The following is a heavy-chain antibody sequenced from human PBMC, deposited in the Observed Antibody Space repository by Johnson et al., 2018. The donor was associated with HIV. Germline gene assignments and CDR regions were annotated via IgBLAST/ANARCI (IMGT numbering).Heavy chain of an antibody. D-gene: IGHD2-21*01. CDR3: ARKVESGVLWWGGALDM. J-gene: IGHJ3*02. CDR2: ISYDGNNK. Sequence: QVQLVESGGGVVQPGRSLRLSCAASGFSFSSYGMHWVRQAPGKGLEWVAVISYDGNNKYYADSVKGRFTISRDNSKNTLYLQVNSLRPEDTAVYFCARKVESGVLWWGGALDMWGRGTKVTVSS. CDR1: GFSFSSYG. V-gene: IGHV3-30*03.